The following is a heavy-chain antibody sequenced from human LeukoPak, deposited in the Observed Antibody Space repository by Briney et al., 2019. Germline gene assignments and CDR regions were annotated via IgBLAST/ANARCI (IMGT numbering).Heavy chain of an antibody. V-gene: IGHV3-7*01. CDR2: INQAVSEK. CDR3: ARERDGRFFDY. D-gene: IGHD3-3*01. J-gene: IGHJ4*02. Sequence: GSSLRLSCAASGFSFTSHGMHWVRQAPGKGLEWVANINQAVSEKYYVDSVGGRFTISRDNAKNSLYLQMTSLGVEDTAVYYCARERDGRFFDYWGQGTLVAVSS. CDR1: GFSFTSHG.